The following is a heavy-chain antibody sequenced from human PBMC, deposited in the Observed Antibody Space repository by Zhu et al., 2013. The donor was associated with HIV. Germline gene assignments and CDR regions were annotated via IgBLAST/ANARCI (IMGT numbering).Heavy chain of an antibody. CDR1: GGSIIGSAYY. CDR3: ARGSKHVTMVRGVIVRFYYNMDV. Sequence: QVQLQESGPRLVKPSETLSLTCTVSGGSIIGSAYYWGCIRQSPGKGLEWIGEIKHSGGTNYNPSLKSRVTISTDTSKIQFSLKLSSVTAADTAVYYCARGSKHVTMVRGVIVRFYYNMDVWGKGTPVTVSS. V-gene: IGHV4-39*07. J-gene: IGHJ6*03. CDR2: IKHSGGT. D-gene: IGHD3-10*01.